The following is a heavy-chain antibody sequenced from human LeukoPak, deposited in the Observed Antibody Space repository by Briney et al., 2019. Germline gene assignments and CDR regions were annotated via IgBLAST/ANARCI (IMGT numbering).Heavy chain of an antibody. CDR2: ISYDGSNK. Sequence: GGSLRLSCAASGFTFSSYGMHWVRQAPGKGLEWVAVISYDGSNKYYADSVKGRFTISRDNSKNTLYLQMNSLRAGDTAVYYCARVQAAAGTAGGDYWGQGTLVTVSS. D-gene: IGHD6-13*01. CDR1: GFTFSSYG. V-gene: IGHV3-30*03. J-gene: IGHJ4*02. CDR3: ARVQAAAGTAGGDY.